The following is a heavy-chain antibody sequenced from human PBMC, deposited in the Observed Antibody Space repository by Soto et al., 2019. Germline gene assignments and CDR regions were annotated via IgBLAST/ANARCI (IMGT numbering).Heavy chain of an antibody. J-gene: IGHJ6*02. D-gene: IGHD3-10*01. CDR3: ARSRHGSGSYTHFYYGLDV. CDR1: GFTFISYA. V-gene: IGHV3-30-3*01. Sequence: QVQLVESGGGVVQPGRSLRLSCAASGFTFISYAMHWVRQAPGKGLERVAVISFDGSTEYYADSVKGRFTISRDNSKNTGYLQMNSLRSEDTAVYYCARSRHGSGSYTHFYYGLDVWGQGTTVTVSS. CDR2: ISFDGSTE.